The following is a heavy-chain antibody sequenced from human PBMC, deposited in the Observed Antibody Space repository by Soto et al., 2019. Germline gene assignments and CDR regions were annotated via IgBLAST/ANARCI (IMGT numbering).Heavy chain of an antibody. J-gene: IGHJ5*02. CDR2: LLRPGRST. CDR1: GFMFSDYA. V-gene: IGHV3-23*01. D-gene: IGHD3-16*01. Sequence: PGGSLSLSCAASGFMFSDYAMTWARQAPGKELEWVSGLLRPGRSTYYADSVKGRFTISGDTSANTVYLQMDSLRAEDTAVYYCAKDAIANDGIWLMDSWGQGTVVTVSS. CDR3: AKDAIANDGIWLMDS.